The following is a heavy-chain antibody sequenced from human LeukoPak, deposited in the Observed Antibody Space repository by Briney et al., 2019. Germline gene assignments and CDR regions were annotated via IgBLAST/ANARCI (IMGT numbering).Heavy chain of an antibody. V-gene: IGHV3-30*03. J-gene: IGHJ4*02. CDR2: ISYDGSNE. CDR3: ATTVAGTADY. Sequence: PGRSLRLSCAASGFTFSSYGMHWVRQAPGKGLEWVAVISYDGSNEYSADSVKGRFTISRDNAKNTLYLQMNSLRAEDTAVYYCATTVAGTADYWGQGTLVTVSS. D-gene: IGHD6-19*01. CDR1: GFTFSSYG.